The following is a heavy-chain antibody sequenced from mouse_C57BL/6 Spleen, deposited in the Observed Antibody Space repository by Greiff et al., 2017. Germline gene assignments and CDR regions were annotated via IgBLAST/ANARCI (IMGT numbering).Heavy chain of an antibody. J-gene: IGHJ4*01. CDR1: GYTFTSYW. CDR3: ARSSSMVTTKGMDY. V-gene: IGHV1-72*01. D-gene: IGHD2-2*01. CDR2: IDPNSGGT. Sequence: QVQLQQPGDELVKPGASVKLSCKASGYTFTSYWMHWVKQRPGRGLEWIGRIDPNSGGTKYNEKLKSTATLTVDKPSSTAYMQLSSLTSEDSAVYYCARSSSMVTTKGMDYWGQGTSVTVSS.